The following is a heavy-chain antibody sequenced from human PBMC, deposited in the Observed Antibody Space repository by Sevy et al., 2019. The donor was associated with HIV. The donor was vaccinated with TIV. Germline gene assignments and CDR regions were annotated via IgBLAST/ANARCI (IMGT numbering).Heavy chain of an antibody. D-gene: IGHD5-18*01. CDR2: ISYDGSNK. CDR1: GFTFSSYG. CDR3: AKLLDTALGLYDY. J-gene: IGHJ4*02. V-gene: IGHV3-30*18. Sequence: GGSLRLSCAASGFTFSSYGMHWVRQAPGKGLEWVAVISYDGSNKYYADSVKGRFTISRDNSKNTLYLKMNSLRAEDTAVYYCAKLLDTALGLYDYWGQGTLVTVSS.